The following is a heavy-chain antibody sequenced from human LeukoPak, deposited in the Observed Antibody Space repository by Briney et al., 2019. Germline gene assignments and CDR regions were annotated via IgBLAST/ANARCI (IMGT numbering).Heavy chain of an antibody. CDR1: GFTFSTKW. CDR3: ARWDVTAPRGHGLDV. V-gene: IGHV3-7*01. CDR2: IKGDGSEK. Sequence: GGSLRLSCAASGFTFSTKWMSWVRQAPGQGLEWVANIKGDGSEKEYVDSVMGRFTISRDNAKNSLYLQMNSLRVEDTAVYYCARWDVTAPRGHGLDVWGQGTTVTVSS. J-gene: IGHJ6*02. D-gene: IGHD2-21*02.